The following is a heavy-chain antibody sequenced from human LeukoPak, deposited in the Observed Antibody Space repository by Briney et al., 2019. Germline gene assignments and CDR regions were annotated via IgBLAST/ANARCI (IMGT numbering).Heavy chain of an antibody. CDR1: GFTFSSYS. CDR3: ARIQMATIAHFDY. J-gene: IGHJ4*02. Sequence: PGGSLRLSCAASGFTFSSYSMNWVRQAPGKGLEWVSSISSSSSYIYYADSVKGRFTISRDNAKNSLYLQMNSLRAEDTAVYYCARIQMATIAHFDYWGQGTLVTVSS. CDR2: ISSSSSYI. D-gene: IGHD5-24*01. V-gene: IGHV3-21*01.